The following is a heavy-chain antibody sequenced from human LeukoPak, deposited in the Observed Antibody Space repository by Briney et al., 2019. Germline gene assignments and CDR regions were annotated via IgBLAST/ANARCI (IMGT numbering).Heavy chain of an antibody. J-gene: IGHJ4*02. V-gene: IGHV3-9*01. CDR2: MSWVGNSL. CDR1: GFTFDDFA. Sequence: GGSLRLSCAASGFTFDDFAMHWVRQAPGKGLEWVAGMSWVGNSLGYADSVKGRFTISRDNAKNSVFLHMNSLRPEDTALYYCAKDRRWDLRGAFHCWGQGTLVTVSS. D-gene: IGHD1-26*01. CDR3: AKDRRWDLRGAFHC.